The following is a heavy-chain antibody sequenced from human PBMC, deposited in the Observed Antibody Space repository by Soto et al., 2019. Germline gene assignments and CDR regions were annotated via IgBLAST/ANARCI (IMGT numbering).Heavy chain of an antibody. J-gene: IGHJ4*02. CDR2: IDPSDSYT. Sequence: GESLKISCKGSGYSFTSYWISWVRQMPGKGLEWMGRIDPSDSYTNYSPSFQGHVTISADKSISTAYLQWSSLKASDTAMYYCARHGAEVEHWLRWITGTTGQVPDQDLIDYWGQGTLVTVSS. D-gene: IGHD1-20*01. V-gene: IGHV5-10-1*01. CDR1: GYSFTSYW. CDR3: ARHGAEVEHWLRWITGTTGQVPDQDLIDY.